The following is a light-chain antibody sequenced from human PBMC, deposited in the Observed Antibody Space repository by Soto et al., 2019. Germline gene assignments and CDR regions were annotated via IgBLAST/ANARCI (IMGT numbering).Light chain of an antibody. CDR3: HKYGNSPWT. CDR1: QSVSSSF. V-gene: IGKV3-20*01. J-gene: IGKJ1*01. Sequence: EIVLTQSPGTLSLSPGERATLSCRASQSVSSSFLAWYQQKPGQAPRLLIYGASSRATGIPDRFSGSGSGTDFTLTISRLEPEDFDAYYCHKYGNSPWTFGQGTKV. CDR2: GAS.